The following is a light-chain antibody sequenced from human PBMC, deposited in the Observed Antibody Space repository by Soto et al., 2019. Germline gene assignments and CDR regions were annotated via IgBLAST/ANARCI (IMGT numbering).Light chain of an antibody. CDR2: GAS. Sequence: EIVLTQSPGTLSLSPGERATLSCRASQSVSSSYLAWYQQKPGQAPRLLIYGASSRATGIPDRFSGSGSGTGFTLTISRLEPEDFAVYYCQQYGSTFGQGTKVDIK. CDR3: QQYGST. CDR1: QSVSSSY. J-gene: IGKJ1*01. V-gene: IGKV3-20*01.